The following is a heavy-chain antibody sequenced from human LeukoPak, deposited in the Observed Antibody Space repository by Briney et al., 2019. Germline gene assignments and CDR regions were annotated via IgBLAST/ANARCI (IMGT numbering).Heavy chain of an antibody. CDR1: GFTFSSYA. V-gene: IGHV4-34*01. Sequence: LRLSCAASGFTFSSYAMHWVRQPPGKGLEWIGEINHSGSTNYNPSLKSRVTISVDTSKNQFSLKLSSVTAADTAVYYCARAPMVRGVSTLDYWGQGTLVTVSS. J-gene: IGHJ4*02. CDR2: INHSGST. D-gene: IGHD3-10*01. CDR3: ARAPMVRGVSTLDY.